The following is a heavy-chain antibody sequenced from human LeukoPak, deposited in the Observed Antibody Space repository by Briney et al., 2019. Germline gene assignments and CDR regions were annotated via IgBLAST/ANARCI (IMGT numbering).Heavy chain of an antibody. CDR1: GFTFSSYS. CDR3: ARFTSGYCSGGSCYGAFDI. CDR2: ISNSRSYI. J-gene: IGHJ3*02. Sequence: PGGSLRLSCGASGFTFSSYSMNWVRQAPGKGLEWVSSISNSRSYIYYADSVKGRFTISRDNAKNSLYLQMNSLRAEDTAVYYCARFTSGYCSGGSCYGAFDIWGQGTMVTVSS. D-gene: IGHD2-15*01. V-gene: IGHV3-21*01.